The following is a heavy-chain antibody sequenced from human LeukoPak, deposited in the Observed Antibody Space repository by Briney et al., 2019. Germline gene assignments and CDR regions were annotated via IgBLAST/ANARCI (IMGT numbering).Heavy chain of an antibody. V-gene: IGHV4-4*07. CDR2: IYTNGAT. D-gene: IGHD6-6*01. J-gene: IGHJ4*02. CDR1: GSSVNHYY. Sequence: PSETLSLTCTVSGSSVNHYYWNWLRQPPGKGLEWIGRIYTNGATNYNPSLKSRVTMSVDTSKNQFSLKLSSVTAADTAVYYCARVESSSWAYYFDYWGQGTLVTVSS. CDR3: ARVESSSWAYYFDY.